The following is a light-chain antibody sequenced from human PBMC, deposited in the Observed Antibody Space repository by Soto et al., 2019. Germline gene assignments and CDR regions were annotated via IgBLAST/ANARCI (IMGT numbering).Light chain of an antibody. CDR1: HDIGSD. J-gene: IGKJ3*01. V-gene: IGKV1-6*01. Sequence: AIQMTQSPASLSASVGDRVTITCRASHDIGSDLAWYQQKPGKAPNLLIYAASTLQSGVPSRFSGSGSGTDFTLTISSLRPDAFATYYCLQDHNFLTFGPGTKVNL. CDR2: AAS. CDR3: LQDHNFLT.